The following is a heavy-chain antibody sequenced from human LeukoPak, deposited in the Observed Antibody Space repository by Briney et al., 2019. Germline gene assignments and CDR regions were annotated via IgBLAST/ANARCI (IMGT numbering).Heavy chain of an antibody. CDR3: AKDQFKPSGITMVRGVGGYYYYMDV. CDR2: IRSDGTNK. Sequence: PGGSLRLSCAASGFTFNSYGMYWVRQAPGKGLEWVAFIRSDGTNKYYADSVRGRFTISRDNSKNTLYLQMNSLRAEDTAVYYCAKDQFKPSGITMVRGVGGYYYYMDVWGKGTTVTISS. D-gene: IGHD3-10*01. CDR1: GFTFNSYG. V-gene: IGHV3-30*02. J-gene: IGHJ6*03.